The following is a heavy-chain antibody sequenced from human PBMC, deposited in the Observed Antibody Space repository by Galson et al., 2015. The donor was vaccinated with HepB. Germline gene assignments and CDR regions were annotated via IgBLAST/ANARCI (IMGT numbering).Heavy chain of an antibody. J-gene: IGHJ4*02. Sequence: SVKVSCKASGYTFTSYAMHWVRQAPGQRLEWMGWINAGNGNTKYSQKFQGRVTITRDTSASTAYMELSSLRSEDTAVYYCARAITMVRGVINPFDYWGQGTLVTVSS. CDR2: INAGNGNT. CDR3: ARAITMVRGVINPFDY. D-gene: IGHD3-10*01. CDR1: GYTFTSYA. V-gene: IGHV1-3*01.